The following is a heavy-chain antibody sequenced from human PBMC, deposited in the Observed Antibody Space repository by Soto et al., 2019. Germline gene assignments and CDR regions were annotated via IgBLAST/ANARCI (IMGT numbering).Heavy chain of an antibody. Sequence: GGSRLSCAASGFTFSSYAMSWVRQAPGKGLEWVSAISGSGGSTYYADSVKGGLTISRANSKNTLYLQMNSLRAEDTAVYYCAKAVTVTTYCDYWGQGTLVTVSS. V-gene: IGHV3-23*01. CDR2: ISGSGGST. D-gene: IGHD4-4*01. J-gene: IGHJ4*02. CDR3: AKAVTVTTYCDY. CDR1: GFTFSSYA.